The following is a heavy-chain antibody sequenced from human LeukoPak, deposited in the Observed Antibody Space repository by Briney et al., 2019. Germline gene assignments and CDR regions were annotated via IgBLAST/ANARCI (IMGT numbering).Heavy chain of an antibody. Sequence: ASVKLSCKASGYTFTSYAMNWVRQAPGQGLEWMGWINTNTGNPTYAQGFTGRFVFSLDASVSTAYLQISSLKAEDTAVYYCAIPGSWYSHWFDPWGQGTLVTVSS. CDR2: INTNTGNP. CDR3: AIPGSWYSHWFDP. J-gene: IGHJ5*02. D-gene: IGHD6-13*01. CDR1: GYTFTSYA. V-gene: IGHV7-4-1*02.